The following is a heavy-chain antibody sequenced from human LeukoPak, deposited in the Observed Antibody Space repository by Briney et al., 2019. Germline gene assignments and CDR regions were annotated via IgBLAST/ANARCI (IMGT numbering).Heavy chain of an antibody. CDR2: FDPEHGEM. V-gene: IGHV1-24*01. CDR3: ARGRGSGRKENWFDP. Sequence: ASVKVSCKVSGDTLTELSTHWARQAPGKGLEWMGGFDPEHGEMIYAQKLQGRVTMTEDRSTDTAYMELSSLRSEDTAVYYCARGRGSGRKENWFDPWGQGTLVTVSS. CDR1: GDTLTELS. J-gene: IGHJ5*02. D-gene: IGHD3-10*01.